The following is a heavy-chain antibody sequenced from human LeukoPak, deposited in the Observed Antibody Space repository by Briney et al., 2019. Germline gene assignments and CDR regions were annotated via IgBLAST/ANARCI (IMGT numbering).Heavy chain of an antibody. CDR1: GDTFTNYW. CDR3: AREESSDGHFDY. CDR2: IYPGDSDT. V-gene: IGHV5-51*01. D-gene: IGHD6-19*01. Sequence: GESLKISCKGSGDTFTNYWIGWVGQMPGKGLEWMGIIYPGDSDTRYSPSFQGQATISADKSISTAYLQWSSLKASDTAMYYCAREESSDGHFDYWGQGTLVTVSS. J-gene: IGHJ4*02.